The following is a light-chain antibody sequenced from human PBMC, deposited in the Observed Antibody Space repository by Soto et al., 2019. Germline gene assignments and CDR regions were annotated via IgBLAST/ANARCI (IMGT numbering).Light chain of an antibody. CDR3: QQRSNRPLT. CDR1: QSVSNY. Sequence: EIVLTQSPATLSLSPGERATLSCRASQSVSNYLAWYQQKPGQAPRLLIYDAFNRATGIPARFSGSGSGTDFTLTISSLEPEDFAVYYCQQRSNRPLTFGQGTRLEI. V-gene: IGKV3-11*01. J-gene: IGKJ5*01. CDR2: DAF.